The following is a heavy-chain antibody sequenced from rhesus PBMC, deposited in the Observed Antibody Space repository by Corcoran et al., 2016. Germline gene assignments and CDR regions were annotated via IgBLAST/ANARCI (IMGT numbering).Heavy chain of an antibody. CDR3: AREGFRIQQKYYYGLDS. CDR1: GGSISSGYYY. Sequence: QVQLQESGPGLVKPSETLSLTCAVSGGSISSGYYYWSWIRQPSGKGLECIGYITYSGSTSYNPSLKSRVTISRDTSKNQFSLKLSSVTAADTAVYYCAREGFRIQQKYYYGLDSWGQGVVVTVSS. J-gene: IGHJ6*01. D-gene: IGHD4-23*01. CDR2: ITYSGST. V-gene: IGHV4-122*02.